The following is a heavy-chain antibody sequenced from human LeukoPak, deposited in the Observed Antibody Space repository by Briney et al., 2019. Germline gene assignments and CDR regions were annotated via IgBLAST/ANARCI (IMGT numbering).Heavy chain of an antibody. CDR1: GFIFNDYT. V-gene: IGHV3-43*01. D-gene: IGHD6-13*01. CDR3: AKDAGISAAGTYFPH. J-gene: IGHJ1*01. CDR2: INWDGGST. Sequence: GGSLRLSCAASGFIFNDYTMHWVRQGPGKGLEWVSLINWDGGSTYYSDSVKGRFTIARDNSENSLYLQMNSLRTEDTALYYCAKDAGISAAGTYFPHWGQGTLVTVSS.